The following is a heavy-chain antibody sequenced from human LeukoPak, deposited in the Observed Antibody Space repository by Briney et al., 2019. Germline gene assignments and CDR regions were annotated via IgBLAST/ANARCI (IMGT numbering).Heavy chain of an antibody. CDR1: GGSISSFF. Sequence: SETLSLTCTVSGGSISSFFWSWIRQPPGEGLEWIGSIFSSGSTNYNTSLRSRVSISLDTSKNQFSLKLGSVTAADTAVYYCARRYYGVHYWGQGTLVTVSS. D-gene: IGHD4-17*01. J-gene: IGHJ4*02. CDR2: IFSSGST. V-gene: IGHV4-59*01. CDR3: ARRYYGVHY.